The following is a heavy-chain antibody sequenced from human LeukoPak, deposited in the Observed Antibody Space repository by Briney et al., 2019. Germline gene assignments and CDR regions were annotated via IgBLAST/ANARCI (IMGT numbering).Heavy chain of an antibody. CDR2: ISSSSSSI. D-gene: IGHD3-16*01. CDR3: ASPVYHHAFDI. Sequence: GGSLRLSCVASGFTFSSYSMTWVRQAPGKGLEWTSYISSSSSSIYSADSVKGRFTISRDNAKNALYLQMNSLRAEDTAVYYCASPVYHHAFDIWGQGTMVTVSS. J-gene: IGHJ3*02. CDR1: GFTFSSYS. V-gene: IGHV3-48*04.